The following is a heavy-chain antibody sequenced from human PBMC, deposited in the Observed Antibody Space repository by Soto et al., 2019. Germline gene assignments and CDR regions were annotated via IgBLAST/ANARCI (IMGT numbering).Heavy chain of an antibody. Sequence: EVQLLESGGGLAQPGGSLRLSCAASGFSFRIYAMNWVRQAPGKGLEWVSVMIGDGTSWDYADSVRGRFTISRDNSKNTLYLQMNNLRTEDTAVYYCAKDLRPDGRYDFDSGGQGTLVTVSS. V-gene: IGHV3-23*01. CDR2: MIGDGTSW. D-gene: IGHD1-26*01. J-gene: IGHJ4*02. CDR3: AKDLRPDGRYDFDS. CDR1: GFSFRIYA.